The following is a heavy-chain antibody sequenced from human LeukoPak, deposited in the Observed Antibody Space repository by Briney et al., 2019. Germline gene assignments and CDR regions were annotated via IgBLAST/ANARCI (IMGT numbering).Heavy chain of an antibody. CDR3: ATGGEWFGEFHY. J-gene: IGHJ4*02. CDR1: GVSISSYC. V-gene: IGHV4-59*01. D-gene: IGHD3-10*01. CDR2: IYYIGSS. Sequence: SQTLSLTCTVSGVSISSYCWSWLRHPPGQGLEWIGYIYYIGSSNYNPSLNNRVTISVHTSNNQFPLKQSSVTAGDTAVYYCATGGEWFGEFHYWGQGTLVTVSS.